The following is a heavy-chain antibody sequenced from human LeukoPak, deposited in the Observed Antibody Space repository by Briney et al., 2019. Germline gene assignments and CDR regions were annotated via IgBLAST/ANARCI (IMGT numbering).Heavy chain of an antibody. CDR1: GFTFSSYE. J-gene: IGHJ4*02. D-gene: IGHD1-26*01. Sequence: QPGGSLRLSCAASGFTFSSYEMSWVRQAPGKGLEWVSYISSSDTTEKYADSVKGRFTISRDNARTSLYLQMNSLRVDDTAVYYCVRGELLNYFVYWGQGTLVTVSS. V-gene: IGHV3-48*03. CDR2: ISSSDTTE. CDR3: VRGELLNYFVY.